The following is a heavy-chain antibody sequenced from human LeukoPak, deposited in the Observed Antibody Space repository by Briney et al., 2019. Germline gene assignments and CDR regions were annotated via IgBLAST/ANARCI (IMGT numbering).Heavy chain of an antibody. CDR3: ARDQLLWFGELFDP. J-gene: IGHJ5*02. CDR2: INPNSGGT. D-gene: IGHD3-10*01. CDR1: GYTFTSYG. V-gene: IGHV1-2*02. Sequence: ASVKVSCKASGYTFTSYGISWVRRAPGQGLEWMGWINPNSGGTNYAQKFQGRVTMTRDTSISTAYMELSRLRSDDTAVYYCARDQLLWFGELFDPWGQGTLVTVSS.